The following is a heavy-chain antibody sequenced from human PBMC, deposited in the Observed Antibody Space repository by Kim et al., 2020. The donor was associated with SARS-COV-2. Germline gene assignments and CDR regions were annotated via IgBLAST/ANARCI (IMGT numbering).Heavy chain of an antibody. CDR2: ISSSSSTI. V-gene: IGHV3-48*02. CDR1: GFTFSSYS. CDR3: ATKITMVRGVDYWYFDP. Sequence: GGSLRLSCAASGFTFSSYSMNWVRQAPGKGLEWVSYISSSSSTIYYADSVKGRFTISRDNSKNSLYLQMNSLRDEDTAVYYCATKITMVRGVDYWYFDPWGRGTLVTVSS. D-gene: IGHD3-10*01. J-gene: IGHJ2*01.